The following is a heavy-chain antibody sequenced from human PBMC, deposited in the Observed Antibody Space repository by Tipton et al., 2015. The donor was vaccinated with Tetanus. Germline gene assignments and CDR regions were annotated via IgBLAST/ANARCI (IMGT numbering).Heavy chain of an antibody. J-gene: IGHJ4*02. V-gene: IGHV4-39*01. Sequence: TLSLTCTASGASIRGGTFYWGWIRQPPGKGLEWIGSIYESGDTYYIPSLKSRVTISVDTSTNQFSLTLNSMAAADTGVYYCARHQSGYFTPFEYWGQGKLVTVSS. CDR3: ARHQSGYFTPFEY. D-gene: IGHD3-3*01. CDR2: IYESGDT. CDR1: GASIRGGTFY.